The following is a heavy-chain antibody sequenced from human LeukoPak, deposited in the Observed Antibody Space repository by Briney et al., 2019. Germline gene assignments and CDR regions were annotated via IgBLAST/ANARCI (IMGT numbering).Heavy chain of an antibody. D-gene: IGHD2-15*01. Sequence: GGFLRLSCAASGFTFSGYSMNWVRQAPGKGLEWVSSVSSSDNYIYYADSVKGRFTISRDNAKNSLYLQMNSLRAEDTAVYYCTRLGCSRGSCYDYWGRGTLVTVSS. V-gene: IGHV3-21*06. CDR1: GFTFSGYS. CDR3: TRLGCSRGSCYDY. CDR2: VSSSDNYI. J-gene: IGHJ4*02.